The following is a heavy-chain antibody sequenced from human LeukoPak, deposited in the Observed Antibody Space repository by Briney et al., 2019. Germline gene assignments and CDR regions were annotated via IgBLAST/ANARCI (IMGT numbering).Heavy chain of an antibody. CDR2: ISSNGGST. J-gene: IGHJ4*02. CDR3: ARSPFILQWLDY. V-gene: IGHV3-64*01. CDR1: GFTFSSYA. Sequence: GGSLRLSCAASGFTFSSYAMLWVRQAPGKGLEYVSAISSNGGSTYYAHSVKGRFTISRDNSKNTLYLQMGSLRAEDMAVYYCARSPFILQWLDYWGQGTLVTVSS. D-gene: IGHD6-19*01.